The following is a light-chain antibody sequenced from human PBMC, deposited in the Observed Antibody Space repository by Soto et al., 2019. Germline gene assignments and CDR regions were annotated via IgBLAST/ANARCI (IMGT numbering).Light chain of an antibody. Sequence: QSVLTQPPSASGTPGQRVTISCSGSSSNIGRNTVNWYQQLPGTAPKLLIYSNNQRPSGVPDRFSGSKSGTSASLAISGLQSEDEADYYCAAWDDSLNAVVFGGGTKVIVL. CDR3: AAWDDSLNAVV. V-gene: IGLV1-44*01. CDR2: SNN. J-gene: IGLJ2*01. CDR1: SSNIGRNT.